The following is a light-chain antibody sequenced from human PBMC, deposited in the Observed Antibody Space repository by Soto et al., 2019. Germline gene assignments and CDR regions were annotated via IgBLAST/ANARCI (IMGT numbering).Light chain of an antibody. V-gene: IGKV3D-20*02. Sequence: EIVLTQSPGTLSLSPGERATLSCRASQIIRSTYLAWFQQKPGQAPRLLIYGASTRATGIPDRFSGSGSGTDLTITISSLEPEDFAVYYCQQRSNWPLTFGGGTKVDIK. J-gene: IGKJ4*01. CDR3: QQRSNWPLT. CDR2: GAS. CDR1: QIIRSTY.